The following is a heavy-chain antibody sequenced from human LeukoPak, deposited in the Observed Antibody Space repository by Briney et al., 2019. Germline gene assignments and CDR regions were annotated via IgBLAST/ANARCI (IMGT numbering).Heavy chain of an antibody. D-gene: IGHD4-23*01. J-gene: IGHJ4*02. Sequence: SVKVSCKASGYTFTSYGISWVRQAPGQGLEWMGGIIPIFGTANYAQKFQGRVTITADESTSTAYMELSSLRSEDTAVYYCARDRDYGGPPGDYWGQGTLVTVSS. CDR2: IIPIFGTA. V-gene: IGHV1-69*13. CDR1: GYTFTSYG. CDR3: ARDRDYGGPPGDY.